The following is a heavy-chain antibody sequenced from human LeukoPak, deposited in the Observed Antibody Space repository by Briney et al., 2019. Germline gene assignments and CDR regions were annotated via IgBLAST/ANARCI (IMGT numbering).Heavy chain of an antibody. D-gene: IGHD5-24*01. J-gene: IGHJ3*02. CDR1: GFPFDVAA. CDR3: TRDQREATIPDAFDI. Sequence: GGSLRLSCTVSGFPFDVAAMTWVRQRPGAGLEWVAAIGGDGIARYTDSVAGRFTISRDNAKSTLYLQMNSLRAEDTALYYCTRDQREATIPDAFDIWGQGTMVTVSS. CDR2: IGGDGIA. V-gene: IGHV3-69-1*01.